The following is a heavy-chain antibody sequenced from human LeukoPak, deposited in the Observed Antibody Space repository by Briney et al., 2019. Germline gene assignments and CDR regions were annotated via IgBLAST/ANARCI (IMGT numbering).Heavy chain of an antibody. CDR1: GLTFSSYA. CDR3: ARVGGYENFDY. Sequence: PGGSLRLSCAASGLTFSSYAISWVRQAPGKGLEWVSSITSSSSYIPYADSLKGRFTISRDNAKNSLYLQLNSLRAEDTAVYYCARVGGYENFDYWGQGTLVSVSS. CDR2: ITSSSSYI. V-gene: IGHV3-21*01. J-gene: IGHJ4*02. D-gene: IGHD3-22*01.